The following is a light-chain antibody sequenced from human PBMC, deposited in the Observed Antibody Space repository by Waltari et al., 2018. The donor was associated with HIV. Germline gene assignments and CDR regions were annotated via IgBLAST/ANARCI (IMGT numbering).Light chain of an antibody. Sequence: DIQMTQSPSSLSASVGDRVTITCRTSQSISTYLNWYQQKPGKAPELLIYGAFSLQSGVPSGFSGSGSGTEFTLTITSLQPEDFATYFCQQSYRIPLTFGGGTKVEL. CDR3: QQSYRIPLT. V-gene: IGKV1-39*01. CDR1: QSISTY. CDR2: GAF. J-gene: IGKJ4*01.